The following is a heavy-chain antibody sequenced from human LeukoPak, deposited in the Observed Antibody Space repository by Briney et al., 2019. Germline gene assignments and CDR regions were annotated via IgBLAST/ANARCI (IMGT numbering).Heavy chain of an antibody. Sequence: GASVKVSCKASGYTFTHYYIHWVRQAPGQGLEWMGIINPIGDNAWYAQKFQGRVTMTRDMSTSTAYMDLSSLRSEDTAVYYCARDNSVGETAWWFDPWGQGTLVTVSS. CDR3: ARDNSVGETAWWFDP. CDR1: GYTFTHYY. V-gene: IGHV1-46*01. D-gene: IGHD1-26*01. J-gene: IGHJ5*02. CDR2: INPIGDNA.